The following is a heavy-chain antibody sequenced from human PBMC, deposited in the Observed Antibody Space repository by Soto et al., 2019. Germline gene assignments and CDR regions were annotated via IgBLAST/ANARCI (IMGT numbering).Heavy chain of an antibody. CDR3: AHTDSPPLWSDH. CDR2: IYWNNRE. Sequence: QITLKESGPALLKPTQTLTLTCTFSGFSLDTTSVAVGWIRQPPGKALEWLALIYWNNREAYSPSLKTRLTVTKDTSKNQVVLTMTNMDPVDTATYYCAHTDSPPLWSDHWGQGMLVTVSS. V-gene: IGHV2-5*01. J-gene: IGHJ4*02. CDR1: GFSLDTTSVA. D-gene: IGHD3-16*01.